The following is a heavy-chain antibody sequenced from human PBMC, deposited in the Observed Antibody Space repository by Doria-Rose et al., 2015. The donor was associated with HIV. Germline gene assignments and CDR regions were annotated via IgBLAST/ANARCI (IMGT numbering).Heavy chain of an antibody. CDR3: ARGLYPSRVGPLVRVTTVTREHWYFDL. Sequence: QVQLVQSGAEVKKPGASVKVSCTASGYTFSTYDINWVRQATGQGLEWMGWMNPKSGNTGYAQKFQGRVTMTRNTSTSTAYMELSSLRSEDTAVYYCARGLYPSRVGPLVRVTTVTREHWYFDLWGRGTQVTVSS. CDR2: MNPKSGNT. CDR1: GYTFSTYD. D-gene: IGHD4-17*01. J-gene: IGHJ2*01. V-gene: IGHV1-8*02.